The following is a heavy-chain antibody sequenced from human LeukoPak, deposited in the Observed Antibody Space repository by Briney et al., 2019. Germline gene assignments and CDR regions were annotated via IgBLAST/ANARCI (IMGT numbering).Heavy chain of an antibody. D-gene: IGHD2-21*01. CDR2: IYHSGST. CDR1: GGSISSGGYS. CDR3: ARDRGDSNEFDY. V-gene: IGHV4-30-2*01. Sequence: SQTLSLTCAVSGGSISSGGYSWSWIRRPPGKGLEWIGYIYHSGSTYYNPSLKSRVTISVDRSKNQFSLKLSSVTAADTAVYYCARDRGDSNEFDYWGQGTLVTVSS. J-gene: IGHJ4*02.